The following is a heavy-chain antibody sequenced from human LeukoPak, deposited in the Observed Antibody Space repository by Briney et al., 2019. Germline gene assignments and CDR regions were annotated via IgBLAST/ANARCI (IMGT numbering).Heavy chain of an antibody. Sequence: GGSLRLSCAASGFTFSNHWMHWVRQAPGKGLMWVSRINRGGSRTDYADSVKGRFAISRDDAKNTLYLQLNSLRAEDTAVYFCARGGSDTAMAHDYWGQGTLVTVSS. D-gene: IGHD5-18*01. CDR2: INRGGSRT. J-gene: IGHJ4*02. CDR1: GFTFSNHW. V-gene: IGHV3-74*01. CDR3: ARGGSDTAMAHDY.